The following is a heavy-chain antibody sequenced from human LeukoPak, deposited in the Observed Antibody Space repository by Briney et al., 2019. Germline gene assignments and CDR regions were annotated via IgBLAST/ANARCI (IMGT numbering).Heavy chain of an antibody. CDR2: ISYDGSNK. J-gene: IGHJ5*02. D-gene: IGHD3-9*01. V-gene: IGHV3-30*04. CDR1: GFTFSSYA. CDR3: ARASWLRYFDWLQA. Sequence: PGGSLRLSCAASGFTFSSYAMRWVRQAPGKGLEWVAVISYDGSNKYYADSVKGRFTISRDNSKNTLYLQMNSLRAEDTAVYYCARASWLRYFDWLQAWGQGTLVTVSS.